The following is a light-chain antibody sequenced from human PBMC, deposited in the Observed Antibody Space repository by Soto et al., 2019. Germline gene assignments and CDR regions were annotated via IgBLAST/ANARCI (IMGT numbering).Light chain of an antibody. CDR1: SYNIGTNT. CDR2: SDN. J-gene: IGLJ2*01. V-gene: IGLV1-44*01. CDR3: AAWDVSLVV. Sequence: QSVLTQPPSASGTPGQRVTISCSGSSYNIGTNTVIWYQQLPGAAPKLLIDSDNQRPSGVPDRFSGSKSGTSASLAISGLQSEDEADYYCAAWDVSLVVFGGGTKLTVL.